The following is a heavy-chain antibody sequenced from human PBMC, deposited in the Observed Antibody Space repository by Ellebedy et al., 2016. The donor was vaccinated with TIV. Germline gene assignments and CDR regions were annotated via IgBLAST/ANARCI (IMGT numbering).Heavy chain of an antibody. CDR2: ISSSSSYI. D-gene: IGHD3-10*01. Sequence: GGSLRLSXAASGFTFSSYSMNWVRQAPGKGLEWVSSISSSSSYIYYADSVKGRFTISRDNAKNSLYLQMNSLRAEDTALYYCAKDLTMVRGVMDYWGQGTLVTVSS. CDR3: AKDLTMVRGVMDY. J-gene: IGHJ4*02. V-gene: IGHV3-21*04. CDR1: GFTFSSYS.